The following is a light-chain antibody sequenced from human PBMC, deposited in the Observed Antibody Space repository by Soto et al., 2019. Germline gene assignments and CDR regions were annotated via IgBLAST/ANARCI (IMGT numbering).Light chain of an antibody. CDR2: EVS. V-gene: IGLV2-8*01. CDR3: SSYAGSNVV. Sequence: QSALTQPPSASGSPGQSVTISCTGTSSDVGRYKYVSWYQQHPGKAPQVMIYEVSERPSGVPDRFSGPKSGNTASLTVSGLQAEDEADYYCSSYAGSNVVFGGGTQLTVL. CDR1: SSDVGRYKY. J-gene: IGLJ3*02.